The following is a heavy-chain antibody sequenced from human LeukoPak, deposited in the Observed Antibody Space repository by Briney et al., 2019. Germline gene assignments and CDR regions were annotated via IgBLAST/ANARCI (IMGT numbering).Heavy chain of an antibody. CDR2: ISRSSSYI. Sequence: GGSLRLSCAASGFTFSSYSMNWVRQAPGKGLEWVSSISRSSSYIYYADSVKGRFTISRDNAKNSLYLQMNSLRAEDTAVYYCAKVGTAMVPRPYYFDYWGQGTLVTVSS. J-gene: IGHJ4*02. CDR3: AKVGTAMVPRPYYFDY. V-gene: IGHV3-21*04. D-gene: IGHD5-18*01. CDR1: GFTFSSYS.